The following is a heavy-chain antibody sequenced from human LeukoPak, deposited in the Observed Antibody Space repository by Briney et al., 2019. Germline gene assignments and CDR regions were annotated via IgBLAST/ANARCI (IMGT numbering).Heavy chain of an antibody. Sequence: GGSLRLSCAASGFTFSSYSMSWVRQAPGKGLEWVSSISTSSSYIYYADSMKGRFTISRDNARKSLYLQMNSLRAEDTAVYYCARVGARLGAFDIRGQGTMVTVSS. CDR1: GFTFSSYS. D-gene: IGHD6-25*01. CDR2: ISTSSSYI. CDR3: ARVGARLGAFDI. J-gene: IGHJ3*02. V-gene: IGHV3-21*01.